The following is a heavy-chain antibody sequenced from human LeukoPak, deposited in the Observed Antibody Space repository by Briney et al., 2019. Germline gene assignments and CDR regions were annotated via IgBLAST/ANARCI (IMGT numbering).Heavy chain of an antibody. Sequence: GGSLRLSCAASGFTFSRYWMSWVRQAPGKGLEWVANIKQDGREKYYLDSVKGRFTISRDNAKNSLFLQMNSLRAEDTAVYYCARDGSGSEQSYFDYWGQGTLVTVSS. CDR1: GFTFSRYW. CDR3: ARDGSGSEQSYFDY. CDR2: IKQDGREK. J-gene: IGHJ4*02. V-gene: IGHV3-7*01. D-gene: IGHD3-22*01.